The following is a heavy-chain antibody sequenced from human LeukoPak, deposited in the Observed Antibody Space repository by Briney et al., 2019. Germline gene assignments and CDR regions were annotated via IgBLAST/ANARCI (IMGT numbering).Heavy chain of an antibody. V-gene: IGHV3-30*18. Sequence: PGGSLRLSCAVSGFTFSSHGMHWVRQAPGKGLEWVAVISYDGTYKYYADSVRGRFTISRDNSETTLYLQMHTLWVEDTAIYYCAKDATAGPPNLSHFWFYGMDVWGQGTTVTVSS. CDR1: GFTFSSHG. J-gene: IGHJ6*02. D-gene: IGHD3-9*01. CDR3: AKDATAGPPNLSHFWFYGMDV. CDR2: ISYDGTYK.